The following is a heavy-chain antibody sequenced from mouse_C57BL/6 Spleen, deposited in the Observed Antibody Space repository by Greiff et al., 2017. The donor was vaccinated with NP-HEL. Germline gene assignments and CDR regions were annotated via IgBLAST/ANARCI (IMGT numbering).Heavy chain of an antibody. D-gene: IGHD2-1*01. CDR3: AMMVTTPYYAMDY. CDR1: GYTFTSYW. J-gene: IGHJ4*01. Sequence: QVQLKQPGAELVKPGASVKVSCKASGYTFTSYWMHWVKQRPGQGLEWIGRIHPSDSDTNYNQKFKGKATLTVDKSSSTAYMQLSSLTSEDSAVYYCAMMVTTPYYAMDYWGQGTSVTVSS. V-gene: IGHV1-74*01. CDR2: IHPSDSDT.